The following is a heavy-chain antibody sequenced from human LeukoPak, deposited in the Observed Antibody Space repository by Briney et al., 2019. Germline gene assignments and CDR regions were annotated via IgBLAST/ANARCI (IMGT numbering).Heavy chain of an antibody. Sequence: ASVKVSCKASGYTFTGYYMHWVRQAPGQGLEWMGRINPNSGGTNYAQKFQGRVTMTRDTSINTAYMELSSLRSEDTAVYYCATPGRYGDYVWDYWGQGTLVTVSS. CDR1: GYTFTGYY. J-gene: IGHJ4*02. V-gene: IGHV1-2*06. CDR3: ATPGRYGDYVWDY. D-gene: IGHD4-17*01. CDR2: INPNSGGT.